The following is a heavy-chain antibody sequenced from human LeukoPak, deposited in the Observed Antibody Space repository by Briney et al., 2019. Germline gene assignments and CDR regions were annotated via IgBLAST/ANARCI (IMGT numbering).Heavy chain of an antibody. J-gene: IGHJ6*02. V-gene: IGHV3-66*01. D-gene: IGHD6-6*01. CDR1: GFTVSSNY. CDR2: IYSGGST. CDR3: ARDSSSSDYYYGMDV. Sequence: PGGSLRLSCAASGFTVSSNYMSWVRQAPGKGLEWVSVIYSGGSTYYADSVKGRFTISRDNSKNTLYLQMNSLRAEDTAMYYCARDSSSSDYYYGMDVWGQGTTVTVSS.